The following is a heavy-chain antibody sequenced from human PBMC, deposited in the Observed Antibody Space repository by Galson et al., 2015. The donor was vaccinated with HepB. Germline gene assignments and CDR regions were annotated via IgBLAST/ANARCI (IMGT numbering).Heavy chain of an antibody. V-gene: IGHV3-53*01. CDR3: ARGSCSWYGLLGY. J-gene: IGHJ4*02. D-gene: IGHD6-13*01. CDR1: GFTVSSNY. Sequence: SLRLSCAASGFTVSSNYMSWVRQAPGKGLEWVSVIYSGGSTYYADSVKGRFTISRDNSKNTLYLQMNSLRAEDTAVYYCARGSCSWYGLLGYWGQGTLVTVSS. CDR2: IYSGGST.